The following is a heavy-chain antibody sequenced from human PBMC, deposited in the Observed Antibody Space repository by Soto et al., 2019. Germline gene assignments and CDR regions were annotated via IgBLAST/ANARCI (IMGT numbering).Heavy chain of an antibody. D-gene: IGHD3-22*01. CDR3: ARDLYYYDSSGYYGGTVYYYYGMDV. CDR2: IYHSGST. Sequence: SETLSLTCAVSGGSISSGGYSWSWIRQPPGKGLEWIGYIYHSGSTYYNPSLKSRVIISVDTSKNQFSLKLSSVTAADTAVYYCARDLYYYDSSGYYGGTVYYYYGMDVWGQGTTVTVSS. J-gene: IGHJ6*02. CDR1: GGSISSGGYS. V-gene: IGHV4-30-2*01.